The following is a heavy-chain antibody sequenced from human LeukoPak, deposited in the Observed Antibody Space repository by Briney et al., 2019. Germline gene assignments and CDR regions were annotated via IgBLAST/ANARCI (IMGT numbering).Heavy chain of an antibody. Sequence: PSETLSLTCTVSGGSISNYYWSWIRQPPGKGLEWIGYIYYSGNTNYNPSLSSRVTISVDTSKNQFSLKMSSVTAADTAVYYCARVGVGPRRFSFDYWGQGTLVTVSS. D-gene: IGHD2-15*01. CDR2: IYYSGNT. J-gene: IGHJ4*02. CDR1: GGSISNYY. V-gene: IGHV4-59*01. CDR3: ARVGVGPRRFSFDY.